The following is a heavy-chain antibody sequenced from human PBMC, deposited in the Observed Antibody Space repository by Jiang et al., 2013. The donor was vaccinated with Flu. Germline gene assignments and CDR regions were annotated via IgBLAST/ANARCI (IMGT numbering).Heavy chain of an antibody. CDR3: ARDVRYSGYPIKGYDAFDI. CDR1: GFTFSSYS. D-gene: IGHD5-12*01. V-gene: IGHV3-21*01. Sequence: VQLVESGGGLVKPGGSLRLSCAASGFTFSSYSMNWVRQAPGKGLEWVSSISSSSSYIYYADSVKGRFTISRDNAKNSLYLQMNSLRAEDTAAYYCARDVRYSGYPIKGYDAFDIWGQGTMVTVSS. J-gene: IGHJ3*02. CDR2: ISSSSSYI.